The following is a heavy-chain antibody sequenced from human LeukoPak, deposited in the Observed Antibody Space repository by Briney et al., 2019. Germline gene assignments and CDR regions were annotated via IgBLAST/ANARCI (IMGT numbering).Heavy chain of an antibody. D-gene: IGHD3-10*01. V-gene: IGHV1-8*01. J-gene: IGHJ4*02. CDR3: VRHMVREAIDY. CDR1: GYTFTSYD. Sequence: GASVKVSCKASGYTFTSYDINWVRQATGQGLEWMGWMNPNSGNTGYAQKFQGRVTMTRNTSISTAYMELSSLRSEDTAVYYSVRHMVREAIDYWGQGILVTVSS. CDR2: MNPNSGNT.